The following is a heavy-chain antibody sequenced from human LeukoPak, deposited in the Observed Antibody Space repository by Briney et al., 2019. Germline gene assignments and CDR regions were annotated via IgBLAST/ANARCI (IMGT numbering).Heavy chain of an antibody. Sequence: TSETLSLTCTVSGGSIRNYYWSWIRQPPGKGLEWIGYIYYSGSTSYNPSLKSRVTISVDTPKNQFSLKLSSVTAADTAVYYCARFITAGGYDALDIWGQGTMVTVSS. V-gene: IGHV4-59*08. CDR3: ARFITAGGYDALDI. J-gene: IGHJ3*02. CDR2: IYYSGST. CDR1: GGSIRNYY. D-gene: IGHD6-13*01.